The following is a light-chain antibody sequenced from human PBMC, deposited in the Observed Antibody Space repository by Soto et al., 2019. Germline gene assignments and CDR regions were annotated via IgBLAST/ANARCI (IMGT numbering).Light chain of an antibody. J-gene: IGLJ3*02. CDR3: SSYTTNHTRV. CDR2: EVN. CDR1: SNDIGGYNY. Sequence: QSALTQPASVSGSPGQSITFSCTGTSNDIGGYNYVSWFQHHPDKAPKLIIYEVNDRPSGVSNRFSGSKSGNTASLTISGLQHEDEADYYCSSYTTNHTRVFGGGTKVTVL. V-gene: IGLV2-14*01.